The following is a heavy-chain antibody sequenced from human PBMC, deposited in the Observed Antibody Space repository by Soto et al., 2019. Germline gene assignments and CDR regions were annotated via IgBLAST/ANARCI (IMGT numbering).Heavy chain of an antibody. CDR3: ARDLGGCSAGSCRHNWFDP. V-gene: IGHV1-69*01. D-gene: IGHD2-15*01. J-gene: IGHJ5*02. CDR2: IIPVYGTT. CDR1: GDTFSSHT. Sequence: QVQLVQSGAEVKNPGSSVKVSCKPSGDTFSSHTISWVRQAPGQGLEWMGGIIPVYGTTNYAQKFQDRVTITADASTSTVYMEPSSLRSDDTAVYYCARDLGGCSAGSCRHNWFDPWGQGTLVTVSS.